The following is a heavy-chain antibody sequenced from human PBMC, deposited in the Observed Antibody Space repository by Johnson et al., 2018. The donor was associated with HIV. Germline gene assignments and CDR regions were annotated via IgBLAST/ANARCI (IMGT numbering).Heavy chain of an antibody. J-gene: IGHJ3*02. CDR1: GFTFSSYG. CDR2: IRYDGSNK. Sequence: QVQLVESGGGVVQPGGSLRLYCAASGFTFSSYGMHWVRQAPGKGLAWVAFIRYDGSNKYYADSVKGRFTISRDNSKNTLYLQMNSLRAEDTAVYYCAKGPYSSSWYGVAFDIWGQGTMVTVSS. V-gene: IGHV3-30*02. CDR3: AKGPYSSSWYGVAFDI. D-gene: IGHD6-13*01.